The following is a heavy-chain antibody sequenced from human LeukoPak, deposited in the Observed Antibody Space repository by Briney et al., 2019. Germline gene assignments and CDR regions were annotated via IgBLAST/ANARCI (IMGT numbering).Heavy chain of an antibody. D-gene: IGHD6-13*01. J-gene: IGHJ4*02. CDR2: IYYSGST. CDR1: GGSISSYY. CDR3: ARIRNIAAAGIGYFDY. Sequence: PSETLSLTCTVSGGSISSYYWSWIRQPPGKGLEWIGYIYYSGSTNYNPSLKSRVTISVDTSKNQFSLKLSSVTAADTAVYYCARIRNIAAAGIGYFDYWGQGTLVTVSS. V-gene: IGHV4-59*01.